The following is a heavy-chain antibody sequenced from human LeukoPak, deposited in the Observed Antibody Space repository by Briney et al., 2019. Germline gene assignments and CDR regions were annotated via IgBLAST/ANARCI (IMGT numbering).Heavy chain of an antibody. CDR2: IYHSRST. D-gene: IGHD2-2*01. V-gene: IGHV4-38-2*01. J-gene: IGHJ4*02. Sequence: SETMSLTCPVFAYSTTSRYYGGCIRQPPGKGLGWIGRIYHSRSTYYNPSLKSRVAISVDPSNNQFSLKLSSVTGAVTAVYCCERPGNIVVVPALSYYFDQAGQGTLVTVPS. CDR1: AYSTTSRYY. CDR3: ERPGNIVVVPALSYYFDQ.